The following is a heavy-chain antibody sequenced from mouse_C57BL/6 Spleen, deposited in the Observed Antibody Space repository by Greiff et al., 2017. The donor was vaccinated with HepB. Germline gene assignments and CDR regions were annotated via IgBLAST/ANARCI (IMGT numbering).Heavy chain of an antibody. V-gene: IGHV1-15*01. Sequence: VQLQQSGAELVRPGASVTLSCKASGYTFTDYEMHWVKQTPVHGLEWIGAIDPETGGTAYNQKFKGKAILTADKSSSTAYMELRSLTSEDSAVYYCTRLDFSWFAYWGQGTLVTVSA. CDR3: TRLDFSWFAY. CDR2: IDPETGGT. J-gene: IGHJ3*01. CDR1: GYTFTDYE.